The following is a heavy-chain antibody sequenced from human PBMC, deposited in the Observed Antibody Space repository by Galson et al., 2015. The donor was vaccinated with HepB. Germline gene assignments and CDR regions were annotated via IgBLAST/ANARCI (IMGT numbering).Heavy chain of an antibody. CDR2: IIPILGIA. CDR3: ARDALPVLTGTRYYFDY. Sequence: SVKVSCKASGGTFSSYAISWVRQAPGQGLEWMGRIIPILGIANYAQKFQGRVTITADKSTSTAYMELRSLRSDDTAVYYCARDALPVLTGTRYYFDYWGQGTLVTVSS. V-gene: IGHV1-69*04. CDR1: GGTFSSYA. D-gene: IGHD1-7*01. J-gene: IGHJ4*02.